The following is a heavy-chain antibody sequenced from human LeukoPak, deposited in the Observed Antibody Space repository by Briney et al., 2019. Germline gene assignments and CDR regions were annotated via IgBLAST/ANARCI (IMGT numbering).Heavy chain of an antibody. J-gene: IGHJ4*02. CDR1: GFTFSSYG. Sequence: GGSLRLSCAASGFTFSSYGMHWVRQAPGKGLEWVAFIRYDGSNKYYADSVKGRFTISRDNSKNTLYLQMNSLRAEDTAVYYCAKGGDSSGYYSPTYFDYWGQGTLVTVSS. D-gene: IGHD3-22*01. CDR3: AKGGDSSGYYSPTYFDY. CDR2: IRYDGSNK. V-gene: IGHV3-30*02.